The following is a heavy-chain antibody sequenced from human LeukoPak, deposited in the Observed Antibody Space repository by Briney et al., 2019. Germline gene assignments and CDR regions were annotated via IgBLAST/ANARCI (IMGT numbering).Heavy chain of an antibody. CDR2: IDGSEK. V-gene: IGHV3-7*01. CDR1: GYTTNVFW. J-gene: IGHJ6*04. D-gene: IGHD2-2*01. CDR3: ATFAGVVPGGLLL. Sequence: GGSLRLSCVASGYTTNVFWMSWVRRPPGKGLEWVANIDGSEKEYVYSVKGRFSIFRDNTNNAVYLQMNSLRAEVTAVYYCATFAGVVPGGLLLWGKGTTVIVSS.